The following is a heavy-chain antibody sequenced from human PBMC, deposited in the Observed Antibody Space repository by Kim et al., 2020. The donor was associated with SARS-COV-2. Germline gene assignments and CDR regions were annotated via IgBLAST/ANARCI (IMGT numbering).Heavy chain of an antibody. CDR3: AREWGGDWTFYYYGMDV. J-gene: IGHJ6*02. CDR2: INPSGGST. V-gene: IGHV1-46*01. Sequence: ASVKVSCKASGYTFTSYYMHWVRQAPGQGLEWMGIINPSGGSTSYAHKFQGRVTMTRDTSTSTVYMELSSLRSEDTAVYYCAREWGGDWTFYYYGMDVWGQGTTVTVSS. D-gene: IGHD2-21*02. CDR1: GYTFTSYY.